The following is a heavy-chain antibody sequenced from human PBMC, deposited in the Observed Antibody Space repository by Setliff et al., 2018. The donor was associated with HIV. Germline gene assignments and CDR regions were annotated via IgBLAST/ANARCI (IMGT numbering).Heavy chain of an antibody. CDR3: ARDQKGYSYGYFDS. CDR1: RDSIRNGAYY. CDR2: IYYSGSA. Sequence: PSETLSLTCTVSRDSIRNGAYYWGWIRQPPGKGLEWIGSIYYSGSAYYNPSFKSRVTLSVDTSENQFSLRLSSVTAADTAVYYCARDQKGYSYGYFDSWGQGTLVTVSS. D-gene: IGHD5-18*01. V-gene: IGHV4-39*07. J-gene: IGHJ4*02.